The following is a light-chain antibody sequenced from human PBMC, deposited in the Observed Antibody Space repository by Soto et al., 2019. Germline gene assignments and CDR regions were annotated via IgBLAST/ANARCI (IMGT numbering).Light chain of an antibody. CDR3: QQCNSYSRT. V-gene: IGKV1-5*01. CDR2: DAS. J-gene: IGKJ1*01. CDR1: QSISSW. Sequence: DIQMAQSPSTLSASVGDRXTITCRASQSISSWLAWYQQKPGKAPKLLIYDASTLESGVSSRFSGSGSGTEFTLTISSLQPDDFATYYCQQCNSYSRTFGQGTKVDIK.